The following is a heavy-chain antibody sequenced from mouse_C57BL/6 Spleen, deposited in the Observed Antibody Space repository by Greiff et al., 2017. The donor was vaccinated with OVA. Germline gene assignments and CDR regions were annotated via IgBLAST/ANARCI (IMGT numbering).Heavy chain of an antibody. V-gene: IGHV1-26*01. J-gene: IGHJ2*01. CDR3: ARCDGYHYFDY. Sequence: EVMLQQSGPELVKPGASVKISCKASGYTFTDYYMNWVKQSHGKSLEWIGDINPNNGGTSYNQKFKGKATLTVDKSSSTAYMELRSLTSEDSAVYYCARCDGYHYFDYWGQGTTLTVSS. CDR1: GYTFTDYY. CDR2: INPNNGGT. D-gene: IGHD2-3*01.